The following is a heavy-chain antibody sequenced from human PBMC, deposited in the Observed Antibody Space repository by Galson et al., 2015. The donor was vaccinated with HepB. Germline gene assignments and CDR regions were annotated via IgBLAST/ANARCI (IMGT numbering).Heavy chain of an antibody. CDR2: IYPGDSDT. Sequence: QSGAEVKKPGESLKISCKGSGYSFTSYWIGWVRQMPGKGLEWMGIIYPGDSDTRYSPSFKGQVTISADKSISTAYLQWSSLKASDSAMYYCARSNYDILTGYYRAFDYWGQGTLVTVSS. V-gene: IGHV5-51*01. D-gene: IGHD3-9*01. CDR1: GYSFTSYW. J-gene: IGHJ4*02. CDR3: ARSNYDILTGYYRAFDY.